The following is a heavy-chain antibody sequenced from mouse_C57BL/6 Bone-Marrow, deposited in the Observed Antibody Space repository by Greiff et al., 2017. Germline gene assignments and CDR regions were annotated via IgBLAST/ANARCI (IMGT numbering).Heavy chain of an antibody. V-gene: IGHV1-64*01. Sequence: QVQLQQPGAELVKPGASVKLSCKASGYTFTSYWMHWVKQRPGQGLGWIGMIHPNSGSTNYNEKFKSKATLTVDKSSSTAYMQLSSLTSEDSAVYYCAHITTVVAGDYWGQGTTLTVSS. CDR1: GYTFTSYW. D-gene: IGHD1-1*01. J-gene: IGHJ2*01. CDR3: AHITTVVAGDY. CDR2: IHPNSGST.